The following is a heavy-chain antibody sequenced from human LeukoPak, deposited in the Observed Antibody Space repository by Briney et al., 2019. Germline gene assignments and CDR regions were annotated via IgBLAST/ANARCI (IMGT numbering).Heavy chain of an antibody. CDR1: AFTFSRYG. D-gene: IGHD4-17*01. V-gene: IGHV3-30*02. Sequence: GGSLRLSCAASAFTFSRYGMHWVRQAPGKGLEWVAFIRYDGSNKYYADSVKGRFTISRDNSKNTLYLQMNSLRAEDTAVYYCASAYRGDYADYWGQGTLVTVSS. J-gene: IGHJ4*02. CDR2: IRYDGSNK. CDR3: ASAYRGDYADY.